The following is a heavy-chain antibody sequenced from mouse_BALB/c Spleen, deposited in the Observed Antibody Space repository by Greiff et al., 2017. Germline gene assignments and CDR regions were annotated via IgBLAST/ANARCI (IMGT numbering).Heavy chain of an antibody. J-gene: IGHJ4*01. V-gene: IGHV5-6-5*01. CDR2: ISSGGST. Sequence: EVQLVESGGGLVKPGGSLKLSCAASGFTFSSYAMSWVRQTPEKRLEWVASISSGGSTYYPDSVKGRFTISRDNARNILYLQMSSLRSEDTAMYYCARGSWLRGAMDYWGEGTSVTVSS. CDR3: ARGSWLRGAMDY. CDR1: GFTFSSYA. D-gene: IGHD2-2*01.